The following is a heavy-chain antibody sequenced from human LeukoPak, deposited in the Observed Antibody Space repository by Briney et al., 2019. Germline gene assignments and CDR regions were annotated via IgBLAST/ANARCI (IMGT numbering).Heavy chain of an antibody. D-gene: IGHD3-10*01. CDR3: ARRRGGFGEGEFDY. V-gene: IGHV4-4*08. CDR2: SHTGGSI. Sequence: SETLSLTCTVSGVSISCFYWNWIRQPPRKGLEWVGCSHTGGSISSNPSLNGRVAFPMDTSKNQVSLRLNSVTATDTAVYYCARRRGGFGEGEFDYGAQGIPVPVST. J-gene: IGHJ4*02. CDR1: GVSISCFY.